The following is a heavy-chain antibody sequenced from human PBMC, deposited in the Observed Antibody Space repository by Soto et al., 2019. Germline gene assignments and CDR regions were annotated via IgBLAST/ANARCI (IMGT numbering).Heavy chain of an antibody. J-gene: IGHJ5*02. Sequence: SETLSLTCTVSGGSISSYYWSWIRQPPGKGLEWIGYIYYSGSTNYNPSLKSRVTISVDTSKNQFSLKLSSVTAADTAVYYCARHVAAATRKFDPWGQGTLVTVSS. V-gene: IGHV4-59*08. D-gene: IGHD6-13*01. CDR2: IYYSGST. CDR1: GGSISSYY. CDR3: ARHVAAATRKFDP.